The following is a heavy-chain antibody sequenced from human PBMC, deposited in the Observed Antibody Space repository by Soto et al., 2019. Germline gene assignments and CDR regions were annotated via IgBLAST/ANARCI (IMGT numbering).Heavy chain of an antibody. V-gene: IGHV2-5*02. CDR3: AHRRVVPAKGNNWFDT. D-gene: IGHD2-15*01. Sequence: QITLKESGPTPVKPTQTLTLTCTFSGFSLSTSGGGVGWIRPPPGKALEWLAFICWDDDKRYSPSLKSRLTITKDTSKNQAVLTMTNMDPVDTATYYCAHRRVVPAKGNNWFDTWGQGTLVIVSS. CDR2: ICWDDDK. CDR1: GFSLSTSGGG. J-gene: IGHJ5*02.